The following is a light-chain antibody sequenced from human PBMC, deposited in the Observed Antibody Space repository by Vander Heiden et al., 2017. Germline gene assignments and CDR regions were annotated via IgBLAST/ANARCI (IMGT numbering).Light chain of an antibody. CDR2: CAS. Sequence: DIVMTKSRDSLAVSQGERATSHCKYSKSVIYSYNDNNYLDGYQQKAGQPPQLLIYCASTRVSGVPDPFISSGAATDFSLTISSLQAEDVAVYYCQQYYSTPFTFGQGTK. V-gene: IGKV4-1*01. J-gene: IGKJ2*01. CDR3: QQYYSTPFT. CDR1: KSVIYSYNDNNY.